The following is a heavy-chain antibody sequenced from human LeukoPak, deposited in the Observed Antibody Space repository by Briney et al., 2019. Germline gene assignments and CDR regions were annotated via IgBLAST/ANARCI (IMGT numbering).Heavy chain of an antibody. CDR2: INTNTGNP. CDR1: GYTFTSYA. D-gene: IGHD1-7*01. J-gene: IGHJ6*03. CDR3: ARVGRELPGYYYMDV. Sequence: ASVKVSCKASGYTFTSYAMNWVRQAPGQGLEWMGWINTNTGNPTYAQGFTGRFVFSLDTSVSTAYQQISSLKAEDTAVYYCARVGRELPGYYYMDVWGKGTTVTVSS. V-gene: IGHV7-4-1*02.